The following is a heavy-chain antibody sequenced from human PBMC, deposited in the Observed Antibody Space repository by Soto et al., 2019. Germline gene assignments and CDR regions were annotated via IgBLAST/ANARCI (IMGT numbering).Heavy chain of an antibody. V-gene: IGHV4-34*01. CDR2: INHSGTT. CDR3: ASGKTRTARPSLRYYYYGLDV. J-gene: IGHJ6*02. D-gene: IGHD6-6*01. Sequence: QVQLQQWGAGLLKTSETLSLTCTIYGGSFSGYYWTWIRQPPGKGLEWSGEINHSGTTNYSPSLKRRVSISVDTSKDKFSLNLSSVTAADTAVYYCASGKTRTARPSLRYYYYGLDVWGQGTTVTVSS. CDR1: GGSFSGYY.